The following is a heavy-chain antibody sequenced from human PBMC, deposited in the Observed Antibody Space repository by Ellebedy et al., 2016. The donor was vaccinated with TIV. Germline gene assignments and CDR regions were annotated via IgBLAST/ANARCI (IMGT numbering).Heavy chain of an antibody. Sequence: SETLSLTXTVVGGPLSDYYWSWIRQSPGKGLEWLGDVSHRGSVNYNPSLKSRITVSIDTSKKQFSLNLTSVTAADTAVYYCARDGGFEEYDNWFDPWGQGALVTVSS. CDR3: ARDGGFEEYDNWFDP. CDR2: VSHRGSV. V-gene: IGHV4-34*01. CDR1: GGPLSDYY. J-gene: IGHJ5*02. D-gene: IGHD3-10*01.